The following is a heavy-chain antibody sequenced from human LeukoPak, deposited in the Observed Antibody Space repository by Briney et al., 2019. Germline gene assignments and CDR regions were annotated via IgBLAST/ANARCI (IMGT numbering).Heavy chain of an antibody. V-gene: IGHV1-3*03. CDR2: INAGNGNT. CDR1: GYTFTSYA. J-gene: IGHJ3*02. CDR3: ASGMYYYDSSGIYAFDI. Sequence: ASVKVSCKASGYTFTSYAMHWVRQAPGQRLEWMGWINAGNGNTKYSQEFQGRVTITRDTSASTAYMELSSLRSEDMAVYYCASGMYYYDSSGIYAFDIWGQGTMVTVSS. D-gene: IGHD3-22*01.